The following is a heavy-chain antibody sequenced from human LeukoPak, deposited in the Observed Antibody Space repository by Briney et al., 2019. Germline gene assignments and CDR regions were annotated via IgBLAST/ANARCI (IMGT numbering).Heavy chain of an antibody. Sequence: SETLSLTCTVSGGSISSSSYYWGWIRQPPEKGLEWIGNIYYSGSTYYNPSLKSRVTISVDTSRNQFSLKLSSVTAADTAVYYCARVAAARGRFDYWGQGTLVTVSS. V-gene: IGHV4-39*07. CDR2: IYYSGST. CDR1: GGSISSSSYY. D-gene: IGHD3-16*01. J-gene: IGHJ4*02. CDR3: ARVAAARGRFDY.